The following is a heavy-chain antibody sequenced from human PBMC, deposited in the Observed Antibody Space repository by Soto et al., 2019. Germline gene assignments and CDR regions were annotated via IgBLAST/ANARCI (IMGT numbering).Heavy chain of an antibody. J-gene: IGHJ4*02. D-gene: IGHD3-10*01. CDR1: GGTFSPYN. V-gene: IGHV1-69*08. Sequence: QVQLVQSGAEVKKPGSSLKVSCKASGGTFSPYNINWVRQAPGQGLEWMGRIIPFHGVTNYAQKFQARVTITADKSTSTAYMELSGLRFEDTAMYYCTRDWEITVSTWSFGGFWGRGTLVTVSS. CDR2: IIPFHGVT. CDR3: TRDWEITVSTWSFGGF.